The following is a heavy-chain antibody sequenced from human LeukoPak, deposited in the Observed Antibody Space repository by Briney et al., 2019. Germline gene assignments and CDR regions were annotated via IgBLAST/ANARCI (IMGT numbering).Heavy chain of an antibody. J-gene: IGHJ4*02. CDR3: ARGALDFDY. V-gene: IGHV3-48*02. Sequence: GGSLRLSCAASGFTFSSYSMNWVRRAPGKGLEWVSYISSSSSTIYYADSVKGRFTISRDNAKNSLYLHMNSLKDEDTAVYYCARGALDFDYWGQGTLVTVSS. CDR1: GFTFSSYS. CDR2: ISSSSSTI.